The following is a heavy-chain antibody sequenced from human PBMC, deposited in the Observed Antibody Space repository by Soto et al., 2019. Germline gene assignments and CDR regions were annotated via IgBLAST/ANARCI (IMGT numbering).Heavy chain of an antibody. Sequence: GGSLRLSCAASGFPFSNYAMTCVRQAPGKGLEWVSSITGSGGRTYYADSVKGRFTISRDNSKNTLFLQMNSLRAEDTAVFYCALLRDSSYLDYWGQGRLVTV. CDR1: GFPFSNYA. CDR3: ALLRDSSYLDY. J-gene: IGHJ4*02. V-gene: IGHV3-23*01. CDR2: ITGSGGRT. D-gene: IGHD3-22*01.